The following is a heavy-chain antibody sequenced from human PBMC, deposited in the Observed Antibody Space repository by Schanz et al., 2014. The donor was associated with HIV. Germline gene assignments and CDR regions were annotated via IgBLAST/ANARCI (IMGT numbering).Heavy chain of an antibody. Sequence: QVQLQQWGAGLLKPSETLSLTCAVYGGPFSHAYWSWVRQPPGKGLEWIGEINHSGSTNYNPSLSSRVTISVDTSKRQFSLNLSSVPAADTAVYYCARDWRPNYDFWSGSIGVIGMDVWGQGTTVTVSS. CDR2: INHSGST. V-gene: IGHV4-34*01. CDR3: ARDWRPNYDFWSGSIGVIGMDV. J-gene: IGHJ6*02. D-gene: IGHD3-3*01. CDR1: GGPFSHAY.